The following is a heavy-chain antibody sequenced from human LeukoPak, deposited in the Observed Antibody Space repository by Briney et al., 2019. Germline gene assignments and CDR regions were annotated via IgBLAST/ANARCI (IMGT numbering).Heavy chain of an antibody. CDR1: GFTFSNYW. V-gene: IGHV3-7*01. CDR2: MKEDGSEK. J-gene: IGHJ1*01. Sequence: SGGSLRLSCAASGFTFSNYWMSWVRQAPGKGLEWVANMKEDGSEKNYVDSVKGRFTISRDNSKNTLYLQMNSLRAEDTAVYYCAKGDHAEYFQHWGQGTLVTVSS. CDR3: AKGDHAEYFQH. D-gene: IGHD3-16*01.